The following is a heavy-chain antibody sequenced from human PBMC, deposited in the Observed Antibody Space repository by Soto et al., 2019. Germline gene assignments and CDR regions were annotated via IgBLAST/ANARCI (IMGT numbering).Heavy chain of an antibody. Sequence: ASVKVSCKASGYTFTSYGISWVRQAPGQGLEWMGWISAYNGNTNYAQKLQGRVTMTTGTSTSTAYMELRSLRSDDTAVYYCARDKRIAAAGTHDYWGQGTLVTAPQ. D-gene: IGHD6-13*01. J-gene: IGHJ4*02. CDR1: GYTFTSYG. CDR3: ARDKRIAAAGTHDY. V-gene: IGHV1-18*01. CDR2: ISAYNGNT.